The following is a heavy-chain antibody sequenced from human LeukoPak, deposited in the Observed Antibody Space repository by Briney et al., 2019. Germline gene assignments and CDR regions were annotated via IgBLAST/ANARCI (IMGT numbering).Heavy chain of an antibody. J-gene: IGHJ4*02. V-gene: IGHV4-31*03. CDR3: ARGRSSSSLHVEFDY. CDR2: IYYSGST. D-gene: IGHD6-6*01. CDR1: GGSVSSGSYY. Sequence: SETLSLTCTVSGGSVSSGSYYWGWIRQHPGKGLEWIGYIYYSGSTYYNPSLKSRVTISVDTSKNQFSLKLSSVTAADTAVYYCARGRSSSSLHVEFDYWGQGTLVTVSS.